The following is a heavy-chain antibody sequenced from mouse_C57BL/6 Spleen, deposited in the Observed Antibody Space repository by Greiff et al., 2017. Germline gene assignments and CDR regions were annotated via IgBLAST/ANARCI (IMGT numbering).Heavy chain of an antibody. Sequence: VQLQQPGAELVRPGSSVKLSCKASGYTFTSYWMPWVKQRPIQGLEWIGNIDPSDSETHYNQKFKDKATLTVDKSSSTAYMQLSRLTSEDSAVYYCARGNYYGSRSLYFDYWGQGTTLTVSS. CDR2: IDPSDSET. CDR1: GYTFTSYW. D-gene: IGHD1-1*01. J-gene: IGHJ2*01. CDR3: ARGNYYGSRSLYFDY. V-gene: IGHV1-52*01.